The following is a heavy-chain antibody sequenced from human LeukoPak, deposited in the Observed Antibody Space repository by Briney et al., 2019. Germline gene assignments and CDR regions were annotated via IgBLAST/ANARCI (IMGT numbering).Heavy chain of an antibody. CDR3: ASSIAAAGYYYYGMDV. CDR2: IYTSGST. D-gene: IGHD6-13*01. Sequence: SETLSLTCTVSGDSISSYYWSWIRQPAGKGLEWIGRIYTSGSTNYNPSLKSRVTMSVDTSKNQFSLKLSSVTAADTAVYYCASSIAAAGYYYYGMDVWGQGTTVTVSS. V-gene: IGHV4-4*07. J-gene: IGHJ6*02. CDR1: GDSISSYY.